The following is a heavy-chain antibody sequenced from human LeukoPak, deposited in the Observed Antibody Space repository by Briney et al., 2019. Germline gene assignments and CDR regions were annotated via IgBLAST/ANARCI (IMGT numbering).Heavy chain of an antibody. CDR1: GYTFTSYG. CDR3: ARDWSIAVAGTLGY. Sequence: ASVKVSCKASGYTFTSYGTSWVRQAPGQGLEWMGWISAYNGNTNYAQKLQGRVTMTTDTSTSTAYMELRSLRSDDTAVYYCARDWSIAVAGTLGYWGQGTLVTVSS. J-gene: IGHJ4*02. CDR2: ISAYNGNT. V-gene: IGHV1-18*01. D-gene: IGHD6-19*01.